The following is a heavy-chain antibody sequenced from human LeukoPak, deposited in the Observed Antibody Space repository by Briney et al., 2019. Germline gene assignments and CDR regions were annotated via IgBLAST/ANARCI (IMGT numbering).Heavy chain of an antibody. J-gene: IGHJ4*02. Sequence: SETLSLTCTVSGGSISSYYWSWIRQPPGKGLEWIGCIYYSGSTNYNPSLKSRVTISVDTSKNQFSLKLSSVTAADTAVYYCARVPRHCTNGVCYLDYWGQGTLVTVSS. V-gene: IGHV4-59*01. CDR2: IYYSGST. D-gene: IGHD2-8*01. CDR3: ARVPRHCTNGVCYLDY. CDR1: GGSISSYY.